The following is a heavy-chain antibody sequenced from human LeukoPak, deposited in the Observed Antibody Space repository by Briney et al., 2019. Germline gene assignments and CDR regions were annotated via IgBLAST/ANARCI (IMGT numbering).Heavy chain of an antibody. D-gene: IGHD6-19*01. CDR1: GYTFTSYD. CDR2: MNPNSGNT. Sequence: ASVKVSCKASGYTFTSYDINWVRQATGQGLEWMGWMNPNSGNTGYTQKFQGRVTMTRNTSISTAYMELSGLRSEDTSVYYCARGSLASSGWYVLDYWGQGTLVTVSS. J-gene: IGHJ4*02. V-gene: IGHV1-8*01. CDR3: ARGSLASSGWYVLDY.